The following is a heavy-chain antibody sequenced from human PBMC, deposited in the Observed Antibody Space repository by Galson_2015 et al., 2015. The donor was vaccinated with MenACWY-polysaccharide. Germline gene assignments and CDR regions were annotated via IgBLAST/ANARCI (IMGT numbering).Heavy chain of an antibody. D-gene: IGHD2-2*01. V-gene: IGHV3-9*01. CDR3: AKDLKDGGRPAGGPYYYNGMDV. J-gene: IGHJ6*02. CDR1: GFTFDDYA. Sequence: SLRLSCAASGFTFDDYAMHWVRQAPGKGLEWVSGISWNSGSIGYADSVKGRFTISRDNAKNSLYLQMNSLRPEDTALYYCAKDLKDGGRPAGGPYYYNGMDVWGQGTTVTVSS. CDR2: ISWNSGSI.